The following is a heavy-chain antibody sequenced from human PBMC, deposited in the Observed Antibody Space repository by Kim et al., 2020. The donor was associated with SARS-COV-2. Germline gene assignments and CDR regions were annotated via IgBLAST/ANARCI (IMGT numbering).Heavy chain of an antibody. J-gene: IGHJ5*02. CDR1: GGSISSSSYY. Sequence: SETLSLTCTVSGGSISSSSYYWGWIRQPPGKGLEWIGSIYYSGTTTTNPSPRIRVTLSVDTSKNQFSLKLSSVTAADTAVYYCAGTNFAYCGGDCYEYNWFDPWGQGTLVTVSS. V-gene: IGHV4-39*01. CDR2: IYYSGTT. D-gene: IGHD2-21*02. CDR3: AGTNFAYCGGDCYEYNWFDP.